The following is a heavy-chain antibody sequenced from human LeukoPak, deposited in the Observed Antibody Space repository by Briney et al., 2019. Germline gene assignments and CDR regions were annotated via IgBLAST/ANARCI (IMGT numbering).Heavy chain of an antibody. CDR1: GFTFSSYA. Sequence: GGSLRLSCAASGFTFSSYAMHWVRQAPGKGLEWVAVISYDGSNKYYADSVKGRFTISRDNSKNTLYLQMNSLRAEDTAVYYCASLGRTIFGMVTDPLRRWFDPWGQGTLVTVSS. CDR2: ISYDGSNK. J-gene: IGHJ5*02. D-gene: IGHD3-3*01. CDR3: ASLGRTIFGMVTDPLRRWFDP. V-gene: IGHV3-30-3*01.